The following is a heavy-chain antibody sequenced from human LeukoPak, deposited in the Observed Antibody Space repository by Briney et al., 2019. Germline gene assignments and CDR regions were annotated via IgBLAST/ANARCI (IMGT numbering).Heavy chain of an antibody. CDR1: GFTSSSYS. CDR3: ARMSCSSTSCYGYYYYGMDV. CDR2: ISDRSNYI. D-gene: IGHD2-2*01. J-gene: IGHJ6*02. V-gene: IGHV3-21*01. Sequence: PGGSLRLSCAASGFTSSSYSMNWVRQAPGKGLEWVSSISDRSNYIYYADSVKGRFTISRDNAKNSLYLQMNSLRAEDTAVYYCARMSCSSTSCYGYYYYGMDVWGQGTTVTVSS.